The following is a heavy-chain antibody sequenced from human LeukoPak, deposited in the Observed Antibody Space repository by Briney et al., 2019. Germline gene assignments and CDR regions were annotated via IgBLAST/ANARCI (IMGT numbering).Heavy chain of an antibody. CDR2: INPSGGST. J-gene: IGHJ5*02. D-gene: IGHD3-22*01. CDR3: ARALITMIVES. Sequence: ASVKVSCKASGYTFTSYYMHWVRQAPGQGLEWMGIINPSGGSTSYAQKFQGRVTMTRDTSTSTVYMELSSLRSVDTAVYYCARALITMIVESWGQGTLVTVSS. V-gene: IGHV1-46*01. CDR1: GYTFTSYY.